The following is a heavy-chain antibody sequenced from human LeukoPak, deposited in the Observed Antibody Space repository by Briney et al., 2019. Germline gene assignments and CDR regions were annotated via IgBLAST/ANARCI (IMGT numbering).Heavy chain of an antibody. V-gene: IGHV3-23*01. CDR1: GFTFSSYA. CDR2: ISGSGGST. Sequence: GGSLRLSCAASGFTFSSYAMSWVRQAPGKGLEWVSAISGSGGSTYYADSVKGRFTISRDNSKNTLYLQMNSLRAEDTAVYYCAKDTEYYDSSGYSSYPFGYWGQGTLVTVSS. CDR3: AKDTEYYDSSGYSSYPFGY. D-gene: IGHD3-22*01. J-gene: IGHJ4*02.